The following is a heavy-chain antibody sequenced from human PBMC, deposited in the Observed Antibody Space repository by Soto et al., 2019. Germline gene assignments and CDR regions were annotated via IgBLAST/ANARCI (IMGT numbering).Heavy chain of an antibody. J-gene: IGHJ3*02. V-gene: IGHV4-59*01. D-gene: IGHD3-22*01. Sequence: TSETLSLTCTVSGGSISSYYWSWIRQPPGKGLEWIGYIYYSGSTNYNPSLKSRVTISVDTSKNQFSLKLSSVTAADTAVYYCARASNYYDSSGYYPDAFDIWGQGTMVTVS. CDR1: GGSISSYY. CDR2: IYYSGST. CDR3: ARASNYYDSSGYYPDAFDI.